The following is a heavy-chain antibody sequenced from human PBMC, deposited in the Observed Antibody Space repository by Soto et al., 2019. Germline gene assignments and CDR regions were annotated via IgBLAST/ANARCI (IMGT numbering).Heavy chain of an antibody. V-gene: IGHV4-59*01. J-gene: IGHJ6*02. Sequence: SETLSLTCTVSGGSISSYYWSWIRQPPGKGLEWIGYIYYSGNTNYNPSLKSRVTISVDTSKNQFSLKLSSVTAADTAVYYCATSEGYSYGYYYYYGMDVWGQGTTVTVSS. CDR2: IYYSGNT. D-gene: IGHD5-18*01. CDR3: ATSEGYSYGYYYYYGMDV. CDR1: GGSISSYY.